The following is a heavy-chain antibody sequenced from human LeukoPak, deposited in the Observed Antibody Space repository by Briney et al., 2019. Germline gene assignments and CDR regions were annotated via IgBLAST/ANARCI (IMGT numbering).Heavy chain of an antibody. V-gene: IGHV3-74*01. CDR3: AREPYYDFWSGWEPPYYYYGMDV. CDR2: INSDGSST. Sequence: GGSLRLSCAASGFTFSSYWMHWVRQAPGKGLVWVSRINSDGSSTSYADSVKGRFTTSRDNAKNTLYLQMNNLRAEDTAVYYCAREPYYDFWSGWEPPYYYYGMDVWGQGTTVTVSS. CDR1: GFTFSSYW. J-gene: IGHJ6*02. D-gene: IGHD3-3*01.